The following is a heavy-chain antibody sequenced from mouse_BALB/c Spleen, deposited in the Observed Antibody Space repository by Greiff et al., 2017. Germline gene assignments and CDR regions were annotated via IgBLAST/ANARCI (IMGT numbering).Heavy chain of an antibody. D-gene: IGHD2-12*01. Sequence: EVKVVESGGGLVQPKGSLKLSCAASGFTFNTYAMNWVRQAPGKGLEWVARIRSKSNNYATYYADSVKDRFTISRDDSQSMLYLQMNNLKTEDTAMYYCVRRFYDDAMDYWGQGTSVTVSS. CDR3: VRRFYDDAMDY. CDR1: GFTFNTYA. CDR2: IRSKSNNYAT. J-gene: IGHJ4*01. V-gene: IGHV10-1*02.